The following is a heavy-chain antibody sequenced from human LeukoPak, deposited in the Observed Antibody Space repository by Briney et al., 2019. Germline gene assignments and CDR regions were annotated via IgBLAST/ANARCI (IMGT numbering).Heavy chain of an antibody. V-gene: IGHV4-30-4*01. Sequence: PSQTLSLTCTVSGGSISSGDYYWSWIRQPPGKGLEWIGYIYYSGSTYYNPSLKSRVTISVDTSKNQFSLKLSSVTAADTAVYYCARVGGILTGYYPWEPWFDPWGQGTLVTVSS. CDR3: ARVGGILTGYYPWEPWFDP. CDR2: IYYSGST. CDR1: GGSISSGDYY. D-gene: IGHD3-9*01. J-gene: IGHJ5*02.